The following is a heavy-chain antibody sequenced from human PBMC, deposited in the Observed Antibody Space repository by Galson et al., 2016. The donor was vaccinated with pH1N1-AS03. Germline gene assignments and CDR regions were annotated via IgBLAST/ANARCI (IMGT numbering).Heavy chain of an antibody. V-gene: IGHV1-69*02. J-gene: IGHJ6*02. Sequence: SVKVSCKASGGTLSSYTINWVRQAPGQGLEWMGRINPMVGLADYAQKLQDRVTITADKSTSTVYMELGSLRSEDTAVYYCARVSGEDGRGGYKGASATDVWGQGTTVTVSS. CDR2: INPMVGLA. D-gene: IGHD5-24*01. CDR1: GGTLSSYT. CDR3: ARVSGEDGRGGYKGASATDV.